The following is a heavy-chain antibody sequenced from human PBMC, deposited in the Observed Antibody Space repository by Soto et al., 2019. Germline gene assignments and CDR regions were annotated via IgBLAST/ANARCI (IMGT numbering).Heavy chain of an antibody. V-gene: IGHV4-39*01. CDR1: GGSISSSSYY. CDR3: VSHSSRDLLLWFGELPINWFDP. J-gene: IGHJ5*02. Sequence: SETLSLTCTVSGGSISSSSYYWGWIRQPPGKGLEWIGSIYYSGSTYYNPSLKSRVTISVDTSKNQFSLKLSSVTAADTAVYYCVSHSSRDLLLWFGELPINWFDPWGQGTLVTVSS. D-gene: IGHD3-10*01. CDR2: IYYSGST.